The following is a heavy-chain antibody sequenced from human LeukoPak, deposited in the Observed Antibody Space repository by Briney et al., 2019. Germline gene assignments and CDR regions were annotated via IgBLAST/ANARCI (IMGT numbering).Heavy chain of an antibody. CDR3: ARDNGWSADF. J-gene: IGHJ4*02. CDR2: IKQDGSAK. CDR1: GFTFSSYG. Sequence: GGSLRHSCAASGFTFSSYGMHWVRQAPGKGLEWVANIKQDGSAKPYVDSVKGRFTISRDNAKNSLFLQMNSLRVEDTAVYYCARDNGWSADFWGQGTLVTVSS. D-gene: IGHD2-15*01. V-gene: IGHV3-7*03.